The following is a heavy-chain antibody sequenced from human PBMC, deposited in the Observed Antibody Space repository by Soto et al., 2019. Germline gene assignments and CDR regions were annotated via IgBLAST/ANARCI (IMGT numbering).Heavy chain of an antibody. CDR2: IIPILGIA. J-gene: IGHJ6*03. CDR3: AREGDCSGGSCDSKLYYYYYMGA. V-gene: IGHV1-69*02. CDR1: GGSFSSYT. D-gene: IGHD2-15*01. Sequence: ASVKVSCKASGGSFSSYTISWVRQAPGQGLEWMGRIIPILGIANYAQKFQGRVTITADKSTSTAYMELSSLRSEDTAVYYCAREGDCSGGSCDSKLYYYYYMGAWGKGTTVTVSS.